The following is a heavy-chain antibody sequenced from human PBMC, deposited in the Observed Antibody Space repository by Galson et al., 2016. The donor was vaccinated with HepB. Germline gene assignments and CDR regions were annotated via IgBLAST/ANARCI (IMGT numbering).Heavy chain of an antibody. CDR1: GGSISTTTYY. CDR3: ARQYWGGPSDY. V-gene: IGHV4-39*07. Sequence: SETLSLTCTVSGGSISTTTYYWGWIRQPPGKGLEWIGSIYYTGSTYYNPSLKSRVTVSIDTSKNQFSLRLTSVTAADTALYYCARQYWGGPSDYWGQGTLVTVSS. CDR2: IYYTGST. D-gene: IGHD2-21*01. J-gene: IGHJ4*02.